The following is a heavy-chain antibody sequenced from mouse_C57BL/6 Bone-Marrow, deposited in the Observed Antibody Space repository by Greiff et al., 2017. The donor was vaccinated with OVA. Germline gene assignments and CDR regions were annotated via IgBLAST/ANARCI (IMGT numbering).Heavy chain of an antibody. J-gene: IGHJ2*01. CDR1: GFNIKDDY. V-gene: IGHV14-4*01. CDR3: TDGYYGYFDY. Sequence: EVQLQQSGAELVRPGASVKLSCTASGFNIKDDYMHWVKQRPEQGLEWIGWIDPENGDTEYASKFQGKATITADTSSNTAYLQLSRLTSEDTAVYYCTDGYYGYFDYWGQGTTLTVSS. CDR2: IDPENGDT. D-gene: IGHD2-3*01.